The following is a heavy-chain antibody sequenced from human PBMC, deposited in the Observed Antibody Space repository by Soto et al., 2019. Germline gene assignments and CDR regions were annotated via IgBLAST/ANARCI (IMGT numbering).Heavy chain of an antibody. D-gene: IGHD6-19*01. CDR3: AKRDQGQWLGGAFDI. J-gene: IGHJ3*02. CDR1: GFTFSSYA. V-gene: IGHV3-23*01. Sequence: PGGSLRLSCAASGFTFSSYAMSWVRQAPGKGLEWVSAISGSCGSTYYADSVKGRFTISRDNSKNTLYLQMNSLRAEDTAVYYCAKRDQGQWLGGAFDIWGQGTMVTVSS. CDR2: ISGSCGST.